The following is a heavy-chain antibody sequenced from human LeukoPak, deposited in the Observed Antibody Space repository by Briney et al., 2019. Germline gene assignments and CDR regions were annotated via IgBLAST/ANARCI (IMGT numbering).Heavy chain of an antibody. CDR1: GGTFSSYA. CDR2: IIPILGIA. D-gene: IGHD6-19*01. J-gene: IGHJ6*02. Sequence: SVKVSCKASGGTFSSYAISWVRQAPGQGLEWMGRIIPILGIANYAQKFQGRVTITADKSTSTAYMELSSLRSEDTAVYYCARRGWYAYYYGMDVWGQGTTVTVSS. V-gene: IGHV1-69*04. CDR3: ARRGWYAYYYGMDV.